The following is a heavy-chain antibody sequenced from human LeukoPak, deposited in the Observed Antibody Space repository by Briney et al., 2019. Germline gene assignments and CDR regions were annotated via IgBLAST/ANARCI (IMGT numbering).Heavy chain of an antibody. J-gene: IGHJ6*02. D-gene: IGHD2-21*01. CDR2: ISSDGRHI. CDR1: GFIFSSYG. Sequence: GGSLRLSCAASGFIFSSYGVHWVRQAPGKGLEWVAVISSDGRHIFYADSVKGRFTISRDNSKNTLYLQMNSLRAEDTALYLCARCGGTCSLPSTSAMDVWGQGTTVTVS. CDR3: ARCGGTCSLPSTSAMDV. V-gene: IGHV3-30*04.